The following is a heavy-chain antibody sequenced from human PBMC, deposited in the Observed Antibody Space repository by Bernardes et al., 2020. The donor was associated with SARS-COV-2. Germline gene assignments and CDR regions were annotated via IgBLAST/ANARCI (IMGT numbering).Heavy chain of an antibody. V-gene: IGHV3-23*01. CDR3: AKRYSTSSVYYYYTMDV. D-gene: IGHD6-6*01. J-gene: IGHJ6*02. CDR2: ISGSGGST. Sequence: GSLRLSCAASGFTFSSYAMSWVRQAPGKGLEWVAAISGSGGSTYYADSVKGRFTISRDNSKSTLYLQMNSLRAEDTAVYFCAKRYSTSSVYYYYTMDVWGQGTTVTVSS. CDR1: GFTFSSYA.